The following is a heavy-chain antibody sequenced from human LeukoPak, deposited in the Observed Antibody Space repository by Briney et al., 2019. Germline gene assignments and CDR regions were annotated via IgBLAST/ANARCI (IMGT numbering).Heavy chain of an antibody. J-gene: IGHJ6*03. Sequence: SETLSLTCTVSGGSISSYYWSWIRQPAGKGLEWIGRIYTSGSTNYNPSLKSRVTMSVDTSKNQFSLKLSSVTAADTAVYYCARGRVGPLRRYYYYYMDVWGKGTTVTVSS. V-gene: IGHV4-4*07. CDR2: IYTSGST. D-gene: IGHD1-26*01. CDR1: GGSISSYY. CDR3: ARGRVGPLRRYYYYYMDV.